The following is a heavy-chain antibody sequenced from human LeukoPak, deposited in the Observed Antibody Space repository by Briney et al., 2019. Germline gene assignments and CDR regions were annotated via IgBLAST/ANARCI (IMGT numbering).Heavy chain of an antibody. CDR2: IIPIFGTA. CDR3: ARGYCSSTSCYAYHFDY. J-gene: IGHJ4*02. V-gene: IGHV1-69*05. CDR1: GGTFSSYA. Sequence: GASVKVSCKASGGTFSSYAISWVRQAPGQGLERMGRIIPIFGTANYAQKFQGRVTITTDESTSTAYMELSSLGSEDTAVYYCARGYCSSTSCYAYHFDYWGQGTLVTVSS. D-gene: IGHD2-2*01.